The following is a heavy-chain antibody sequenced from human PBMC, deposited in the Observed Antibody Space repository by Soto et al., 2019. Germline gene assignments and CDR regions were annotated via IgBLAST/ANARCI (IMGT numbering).Heavy chain of an antibody. V-gene: IGHV4-59*08. CDR2: IYYSGST. CDR1: GGSISSYY. D-gene: IGHD6-13*01. J-gene: IGHJ6*03. Sequence: SETLSLTCTVSGGSISSYYWSWIRQPPGKGLEWIGYIYYSGSTNYNPSLKSRVTISVDTSKNQFSLKLSSVTAADTAVYYCARTGERSYSSSWYSEDYYYYMDVWGKGTTVTVSS. CDR3: ARTGERSYSSSWYSEDYYYYMDV.